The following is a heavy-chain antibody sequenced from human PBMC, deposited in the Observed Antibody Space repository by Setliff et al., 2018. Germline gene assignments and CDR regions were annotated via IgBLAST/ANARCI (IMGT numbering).Heavy chain of an antibody. CDR1: GGPVSNSGFF. CDR2: IYDSGGS. Sequence: SETLSLTCTVSGGPVSNSGFFWGWLRQAPGKGLEWIGNIYDSGGSNYNASLKSRLIITRDTSKNQISLKLTSVTAADTAVYYCGRGFSRIEGWGNWFDPWGQGILVTVSS. D-gene: IGHD2-15*01. V-gene: IGHV4-39*01. CDR3: GRGFSRIEGWGNWFDP. J-gene: IGHJ5*02.